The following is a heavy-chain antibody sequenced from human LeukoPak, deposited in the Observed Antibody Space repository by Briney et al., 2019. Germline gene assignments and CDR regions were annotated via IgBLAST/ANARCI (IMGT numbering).Heavy chain of an antibody. Sequence: PSETLSLTCAVYGGSFSGYYWSWIRQPPGKGLEWIGEINHSGSTNYNPSLKSRVTISVDTSKNQFSLKLSSVTAADTAVYYCARGSGILSMGNWNYGWFDPWGQGTLVTVSS. CDR3: ARGSGILSMGNWNYGWFDP. J-gene: IGHJ5*02. CDR2: INHSGST. D-gene: IGHD1-7*01. CDR1: GGSFSGYY. V-gene: IGHV4-34*01.